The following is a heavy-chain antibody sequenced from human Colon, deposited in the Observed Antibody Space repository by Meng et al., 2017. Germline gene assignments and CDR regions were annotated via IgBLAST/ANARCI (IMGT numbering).Heavy chain of an antibody. CDR3: VTTARQADH. Sequence: QVQPVESGGTLVTPGGSLRLSCAASGFTFSDLYMSWVRQAPGKGLEWLSYINSGGSDIAYADSVKGRFTISRDNARNSLYLQMSSLRAEDTAVYYCVTTARQADHWGQGTLVTVSS. CDR1: GFTFSDLY. V-gene: IGHV3-11*01. CDR2: INSGGSDI. J-gene: IGHJ5*02. D-gene: IGHD6-6*01.